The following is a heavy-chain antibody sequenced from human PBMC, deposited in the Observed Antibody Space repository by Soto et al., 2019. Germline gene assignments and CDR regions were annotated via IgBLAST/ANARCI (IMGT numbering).Heavy chain of an antibody. Sequence: PGESLKISCKGSGYSFTSYWIGWVRQMPGKGLEGMGIIYPGDSDTRYNPSFQGQVTISADKSISTAYLQWSSLKASDTAMYYCARRRQQLILRPHDAFDIWGQGTMVTVSS. CDR3: ARRRQQLILRPHDAFDI. CDR1: GYSFTSYW. CDR2: IYPGDSDT. J-gene: IGHJ3*02. D-gene: IGHD6-13*01. V-gene: IGHV5-51*01.